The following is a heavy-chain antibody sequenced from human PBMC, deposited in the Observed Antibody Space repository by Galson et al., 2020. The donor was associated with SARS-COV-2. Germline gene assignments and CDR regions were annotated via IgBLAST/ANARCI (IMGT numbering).Heavy chain of an antibody. J-gene: IGHJ5*01. Sequence: SATLSLTCTVSGGSVYSGSYYWNWIRQPPGKGLEWIGYIYYGGSSYYRPSLKNRLSLSLDSSKNQVSLRLSSMTAADTAVYYCARARKDLRLYYWSLLAPNCIDSWGQGTLGTVSS. CDR3: ARARKDLRLYYWSLLAPNCIDS. V-gene: IGHV4-30-4*01. D-gene: IGHD3-10*01. CDR2: IYYGGSS. CDR1: GGSVYSGSYY.